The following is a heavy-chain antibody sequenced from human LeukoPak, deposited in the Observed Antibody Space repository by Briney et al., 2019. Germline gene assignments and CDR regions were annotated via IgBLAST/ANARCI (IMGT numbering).Heavy chain of an antibody. V-gene: IGHV3-7*01. Sequence: GGSLRLSCAASGFTFSNYWMSWVRQAPGKGLEWVANIKQDGSEKYYVDSVKGRFTISRDNAKNSLYLQMNSLRAEDTAVYYCASWGRGATSHPNADYWGQGTLVTVSS. J-gene: IGHJ4*02. CDR3: ASWGRGATSHPNADY. CDR2: IKQDGSEK. D-gene: IGHD3-16*01. CDR1: GFTFSNYW.